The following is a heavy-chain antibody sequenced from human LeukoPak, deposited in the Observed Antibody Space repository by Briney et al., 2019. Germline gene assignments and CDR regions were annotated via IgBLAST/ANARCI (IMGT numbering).Heavy chain of an antibody. CDR1: GGSFSGYY. D-gene: IGHD3-22*01. V-gene: IGHV4-34*01. J-gene: IGHJ4*02. CDR2: INYSGYA. Sequence: SETLSLTCGVYGGSFSGYYWTWLRQPPGKGLEWVGEINYSGYANYTPSRKSRVTLSVDTSREQFSLRLSSVTAADTAVYYCARLSVVAWVYYFEYWGQGALVTVSS. CDR3: ARLSVVAWVYYFEY.